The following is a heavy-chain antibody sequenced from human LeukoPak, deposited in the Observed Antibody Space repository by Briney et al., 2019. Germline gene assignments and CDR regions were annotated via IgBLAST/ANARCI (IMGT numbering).Heavy chain of an antibody. CDR2: IYYSGST. V-gene: IGHV4-59*01. J-gene: IGHJ4*02. Sequence: SETLSLTCTVSGGSISTYYWSWIRQPPGKGLEWIGYIYYSGSTNYNPSLKSRVTISVDTSKNQFSLKLSSVTAADTAVYYCARRERGLGSFDYWGQGTLVTVSS. D-gene: IGHD1-26*01. CDR1: GGSISTYY. CDR3: ARRERGLGSFDY.